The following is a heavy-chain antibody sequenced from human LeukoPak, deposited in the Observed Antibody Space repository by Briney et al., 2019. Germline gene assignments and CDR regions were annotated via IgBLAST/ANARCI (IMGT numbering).Heavy chain of an antibody. Sequence: GGSLRLSCAASGFTFSSYGMHWVRQAPGKGLEWVAFIRFDGSDKYYADSVKGRFTISRDNSKNTLHLQMNSLRPEDTAVYYCAKVSVNCWGQGTLVTVSS. CDR3: AKVSVNC. V-gene: IGHV3-30*02. CDR2: IRFDGSDK. J-gene: IGHJ4*02. CDR1: GFTFSSYG. D-gene: IGHD5/OR15-5a*01.